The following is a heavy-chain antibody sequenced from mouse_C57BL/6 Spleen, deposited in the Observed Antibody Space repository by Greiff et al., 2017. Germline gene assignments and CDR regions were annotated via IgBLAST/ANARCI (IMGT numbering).Heavy chain of an antibody. CDR1: GYAFSSSW. V-gene: IGHV1-82*01. J-gene: IGHJ4*01. D-gene: IGHD2-12*01. Sequence: VQGVESGPELVKPGASVKISCKASGYAFSSSWMNWVKQRPGKGLEWIGRIYPGDGDTNYNGKFKGKATLTADKSSSTAYMQLSSLTSEDSAVYFCAGLRRDYAMDYWGQGTSVTVSS. CDR3: AGLRRDYAMDY. CDR2: IYPGDGDT.